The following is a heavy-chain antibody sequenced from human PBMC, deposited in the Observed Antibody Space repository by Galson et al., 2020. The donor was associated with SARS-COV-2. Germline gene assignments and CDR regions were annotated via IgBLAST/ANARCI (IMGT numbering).Heavy chain of an antibody. CDR1: GGSISSGGYY. V-gene: IGHV4-31*03. D-gene: IGHD4-4*01. Sequence: SATLSLTCTVSGGSISSGGYYWSWIRQHSGKGLEWIGYIYYSGSTYYNPSLKSRVTISVDTSKNQFSLKLSSVTAADTAVYYCARDLGNYSNSPYGMDVWGQGTTVTVSS. J-gene: IGHJ6*02. CDR3: ARDLGNYSNSPYGMDV. CDR2: IYYSGST.